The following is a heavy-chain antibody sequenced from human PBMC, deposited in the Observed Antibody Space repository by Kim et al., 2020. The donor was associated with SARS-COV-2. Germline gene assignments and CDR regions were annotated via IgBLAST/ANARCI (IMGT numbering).Heavy chain of an antibody. D-gene: IGHD4-17*01. CDR3: AKLVFAFDYGDPPGF. Sequence: DSVKGRFTISRDNSKNSLYLQMNSLRTEDTALYYCAKLVFAFDYGDPPGFWGQGTLVTVSS. J-gene: IGHJ4*02. V-gene: IGHV3-43*01.